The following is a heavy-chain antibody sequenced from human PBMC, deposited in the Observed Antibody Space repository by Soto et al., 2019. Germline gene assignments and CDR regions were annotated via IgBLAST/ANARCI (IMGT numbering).Heavy chain of an antibody. CDR2: IYYSGST. CDR3: ARAGVATIYPRNNWFDP. Sequence: SETLSLTCTVSGGSISSGDYYWSWIRQPPGKGLEWIGYIYYSGSTYYNPSLKSRVTISVDTSKNQFSLNLSSVTAADTAMYYCARAGVATIYPRNNWFDPWGQGTPVTVSS. CDR1: GGSISSGDYY. D-gene: IGHD5-12*01. V-gene: IGHV4-30-4*01. J-gene: IGHJ5*02.